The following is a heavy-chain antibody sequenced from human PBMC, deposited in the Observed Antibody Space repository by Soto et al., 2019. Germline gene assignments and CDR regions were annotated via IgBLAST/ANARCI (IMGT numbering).Heavy chain of an antibody. J-gene: IGHJ1*01. V-gene: IGHV3-23*01. D-gene: IGHD6-19*01. Sequence: PAGSLSLSCAASGFSFSSYAMSWVRQAPGKGLEWVSAISCSGGSTYYADSVKGRFTISRDTSKNPLYLQMNSVRAEDTAVYYCTKDEGYSSCWFSPRCFQHWGQGTLVTVAP. CDR2: ISCSGGST. CDR1: GFSFSSYA. CDR3: TKDEGYSSCWFSPRCFQH.